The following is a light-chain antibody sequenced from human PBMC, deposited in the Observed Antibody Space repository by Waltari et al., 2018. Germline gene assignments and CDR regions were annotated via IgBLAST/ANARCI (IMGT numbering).Light chain of an antibody. CDR1: RSDVGNYNF. V-gene: IGLV2-23*01. Sequence: QSVLTQPASVSGSPGQSITISCTGSRSDVGNYNFVYWYQQHPDEAPKLVIYEGSKRPSGISIRFSGSKSGNTASLTISRLQAEDEADYFCCSYAGSRTPWVFGGGTRVTVL. CDR2: EGS. J-gene: IGLJ3*02. CDR3: CSYAGSRTPWV.